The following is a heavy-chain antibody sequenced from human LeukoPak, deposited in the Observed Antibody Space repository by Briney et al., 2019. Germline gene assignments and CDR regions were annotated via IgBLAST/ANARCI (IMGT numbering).Heavy chain of an antibody. CDR1: GYTFTGYY. Sequence: SVKVSCKASGYTFTGYYMHWVRQAPGQGLEWMGRIIPILGIANYAQKFQGRVTITADKSTSTAYMELSSLRSEDTAVYYCAREKGAAALIVAFDIWGQGTMVTVSS. CDR3: AREKGAAALIVAFDI. J-gene: IGHJ3*02. D-gene: IGHD6-13*01. V-gene: IGHV1-69*04. CDR2: IIPILGIA.